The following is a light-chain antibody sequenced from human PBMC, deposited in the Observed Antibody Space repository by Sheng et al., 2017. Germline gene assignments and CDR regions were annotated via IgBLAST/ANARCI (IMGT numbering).Light chain of an antibody. CDR3: QKYDIAPWT. V-gene: IGKV1-27*01. CDR2: GAS. Sequence: DIQMTQSPSSLSASVGDRVTITCRASQGIRDYVAWYQQTPGKVPKLLIYGASTLQSGVPSRFSGSGFGTEFTLTISSLQPEDVAIYYCQKYDIAPWTFGQGTRLELK. CDR1: QGIRDY. J-gene: IGKJ1*01.